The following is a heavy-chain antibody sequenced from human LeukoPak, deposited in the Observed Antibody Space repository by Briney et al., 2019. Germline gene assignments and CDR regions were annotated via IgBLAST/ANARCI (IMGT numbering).Heavy chain of an antibody. V-gene: IGHV1-18*01. CDR1: GYTLSSYG. D-gene: IGHD2-2*01. Sequence: ASVKVSCKPSGYTLSSYGISWVRQAPGQGLEWTGWISAYDGNTNHAQKFQGRVTMTTDTSTSTAYMELRSLRSDDTAVYYCAREYCSSTSCYGVDYWGQGTLVTVSS. CDR2: ISAYDGNT. CDR3: AREYCSSTSCYGVDY. J-gene: IGHJ4*02.